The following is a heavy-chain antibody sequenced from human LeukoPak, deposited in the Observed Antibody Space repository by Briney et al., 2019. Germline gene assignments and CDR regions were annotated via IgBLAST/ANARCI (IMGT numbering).Heavy chain of an antibody. Sequence: GGSLRLSCAASGFTFSSYAMSWVRQAPGKGLEWVSAISGSGGSTYYAGSVKGRFTISRDNSRNTLYLQMNSLRAEDTAVYYCAKGSLTGYSSGRNFDYWGQGTLVTVSS. CDR2: ISGSGGST. CDR3: AKGSLTGYSSGRNFDY. D-gene: IGHD6-19*01. V-gene: IGHV3-23*01. CDR1: GFTFSSYA. J-gene: IGHJ4*02.